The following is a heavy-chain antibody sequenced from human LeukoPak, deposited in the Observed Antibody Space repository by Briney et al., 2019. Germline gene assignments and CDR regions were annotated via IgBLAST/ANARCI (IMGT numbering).Heavy chain of an antibody. J-gene: IGHJ5*02. CDR2: IYYSGST. D-gene: IGHD3-3*01. CDR3: ARAGNTIFGVVSRGFDP. V-gene: IGHV4-59*11. CDR1: GGSISSHY. Sequence: SETLSLTCTVSGGSISSHYWSWIRQPPGKGLEWIGYIYYSGSTNYNPSLKSRVTISVDTSKNQFSLKLSSVTAADTAVYYCARAGNTIFGVVSRGFDPWGQGTLVTVSS.